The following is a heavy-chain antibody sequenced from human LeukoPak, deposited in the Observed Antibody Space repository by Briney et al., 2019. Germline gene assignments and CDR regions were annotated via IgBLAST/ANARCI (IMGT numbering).Heavy chain of an antibody. V-gene: IGHV1-2*02. D-gene: IGHD6-19*01. CDR1: RYTFTGYY. J-gene: IGHJ4*02. Sequence: VASVKVSCKASRYTFTGYYMHWVRQAPGQGLEWMGWINPNSGGTNYAQKFQGRVTMTRDTSISTAYMELSRLRSDDTAVYYCARSIAVAGTVADYWGQGTLVTVSS. CDR2: INPNSGGT. CDR3: ARSIAVAGTVADY.